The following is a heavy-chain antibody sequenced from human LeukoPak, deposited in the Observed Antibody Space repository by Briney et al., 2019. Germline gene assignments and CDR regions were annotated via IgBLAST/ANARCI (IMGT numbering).Heavy chain of an antibody. Sequence: GGSLRLSCAASGFTFSSYGMHWVRQAPGKGLEWVAVISYDGSNKYYADSVKGRFTISRDNSKNTLYLQMNSLRAEDTAVYYCAKVMSLQSTFDYWGQGTLVTVSS. J-gene: IGHJ4*02. CDR1: GFTFSSYG. CDR2: ISYDGSNK. D-gene: IGHD4-11*01. V-gene: IGHV3-30*18. CDR3: AKVMSLQSTFDY.